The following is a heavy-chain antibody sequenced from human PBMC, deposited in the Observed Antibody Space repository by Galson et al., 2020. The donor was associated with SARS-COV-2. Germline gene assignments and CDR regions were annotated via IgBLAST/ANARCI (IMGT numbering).Heavy chain of an antibody. V-gene: IGHV1-18*01. CDR2: ISPYNDDT. D-gene: IGHD2-8*02. CDR3: ARDRLGYCTGGVCYRSDY. CDR1: GYTFTTYG. J-gene: IGHJ4*02. Sequence: ASVKVSCKASGYTFTTYGITWVRQAPGQGLEWMGWISPYNDDTKYAQKFQGRVTMTTDTSTSTAYMELRRLRSADTAVYYCARDRLGYCTGGVCYRSDYWGQGTLVTVSS.